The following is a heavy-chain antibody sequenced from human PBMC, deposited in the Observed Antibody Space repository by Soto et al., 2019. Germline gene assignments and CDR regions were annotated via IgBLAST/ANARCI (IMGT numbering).Heavy chain of an antibody. J-gene: IGHJ6*02. CDR3: AAAGPKLWFGESPYGMDV. V-gene: IGHV1-58*01. Sequence: SVKVSCKASGFTFTSSAVQWVRQARGQRLEWIGWIVVGSGNTNYAQKFQERVTITRDMSTSTAYMELSSLRSEDTAVYYCAAAGPKLWFGESPYGMDVWGQGTTVTGSS. CDR1: GFTFTSSA. CDR2: IVVGSGNT. D-gene: IGHD3-10*01.